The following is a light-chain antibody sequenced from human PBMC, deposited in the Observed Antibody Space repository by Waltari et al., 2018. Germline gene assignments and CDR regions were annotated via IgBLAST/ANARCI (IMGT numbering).Light chain of an antibody. J-gene: IGLJ1*01. CDR1: SRDVGGDNS. Sequence: HSALTQPPSASGSPGQSVTIPCTGTSRDVGGDNSVPWYQQYPGKAPKLMLYDVSKRPSGVPDRFYGSKSDNTASLTVSGLQAEDEADYYCSSYAGVNSHVFGTGTKVTVL. CDR3: SSYAGVNSHV. CDR2: DVS. V-gene: IGLV2-8*01.